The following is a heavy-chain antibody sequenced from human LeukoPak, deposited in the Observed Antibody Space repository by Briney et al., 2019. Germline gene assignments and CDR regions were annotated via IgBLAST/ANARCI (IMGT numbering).Heavy chain of an antibody. J-gene: IGHJ4*02. D-gene: IGHD3-22*01. CDR2: IYYSGST. Sequence: SETLSLTCTVSGGSISSYYWSWIRQPPGKGLGWIGYIYYSGSTNYNPSLKSRVTISLDTSKNQFSLKLSSVTAADTAVYYCARDGYYYDSSGYYEKMYYFDYWGQGTLVTVSS. CDR1: GGSISSYY. CDR3: ARDGYYYDSSGYYEKMYYFDY. V-gene: IGHV4-59*12.